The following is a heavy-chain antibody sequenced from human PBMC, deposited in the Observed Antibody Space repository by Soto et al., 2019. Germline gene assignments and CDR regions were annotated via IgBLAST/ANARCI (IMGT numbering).Heavy chain of an antibody. CDR2: INSDGSST. V-gene: IGHV3-74*01. Sequence: GGSLRLSCAASGFTFSSYWMHWVRQAPGKGLVWVSRINSDGSSTSYADSVKGRFTISRDNAKNTLYLQMNSLRAEDTAVYYCARDRKGYSYGSPRYYYMDVWGKGTTVTVSS. CDR1: GFTFSSYW. J-gene: IGHJ6*03. CDR3: ARDRKGYSYGSPRYYYMDV. D-gene: IGHD5-18*01.